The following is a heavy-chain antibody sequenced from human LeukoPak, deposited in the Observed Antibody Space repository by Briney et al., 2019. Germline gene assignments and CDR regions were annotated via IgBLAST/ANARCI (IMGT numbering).Heavy chain of an antibody. CDR2: ISRSSSYI. CDR3: ARGGWELLGAFDI. J-gene: IGHJ3*02. V-gene: IGHV3-21*01. CDR1: GFTFSSYS. Sequence: GGSLRLSCAASGFTFSSYSMNWVRQAPGKGLEWVSSISRSSSYIFYADSVKGRFTISRDNAKNSLYLQMNSLRAEDTAVYYCARGGWELLGAFDIWGQGTMVTVSS. D-gene: IGHD1-26*01.